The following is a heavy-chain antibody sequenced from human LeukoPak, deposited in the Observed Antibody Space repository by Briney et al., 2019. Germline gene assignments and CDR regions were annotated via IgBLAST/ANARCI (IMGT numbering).Heavy chain of an antibody. J-gene: IGHJ4*02. D-gene: IGHD3-3*02. CDR3: AKAALSYFDY. Sequence: PGGSLRLSCAASGFTFSSYGMHWVRQAPGKGLEWVAFIRYDGSNKYYADFVKGRFTISRDNSKNTLYLQMNSLRAEDTAVYYCAKAALSYFDYWGQGTLVTVSS. V-gene: IGHV3-30*02. CDR2: IRYDGSNK. CDR1: GFTFSSYG.